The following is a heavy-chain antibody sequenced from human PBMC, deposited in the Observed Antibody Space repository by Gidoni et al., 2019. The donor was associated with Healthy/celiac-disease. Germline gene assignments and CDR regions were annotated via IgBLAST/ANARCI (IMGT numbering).Heavy chain of an antibody. Sequence: QVQLQESDPGLLKPSETLSLTCTVSGGPISSYYLSWIRQPPGTGLEWIGYIYYSGSTNYNPSLKSRVTISVDTSKNQFSLKLSSVTAADTAEYYCAREKNMVQGAGAEAFDIWGQGTMVTVSS. CDR3: AREKNMVQGAGAEAFDI. CDR1: GGPISSYY. D-gene: IGHD3-10*01. CDR2: IYYSGST. J-gene: IGHJ3*02. V-gene: IGHV4-59*01.